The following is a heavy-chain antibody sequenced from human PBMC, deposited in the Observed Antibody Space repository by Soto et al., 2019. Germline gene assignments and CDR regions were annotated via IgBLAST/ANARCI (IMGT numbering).Heavy chain of an antibody. Sequence: QVQLQESGPGLVKPSQTLSLTCTVSGGSISSGGYYWSWIRQHPGKGLEWIGYIYYSGSTYYNPSLKSRVTISVDTSKTLFSLKLSSVTAADTAVYYSATSFGVAAAGPFDYWGQGTLVTVSS. CDR1: GGSISSGGYY. D-gene: IGHD6-13*01. V-gene: IGHV4-31*03. CDR3: ATSFGVAAAGPFDY. CDR2: IYYSGST. J-gene: IGHJ4*02.